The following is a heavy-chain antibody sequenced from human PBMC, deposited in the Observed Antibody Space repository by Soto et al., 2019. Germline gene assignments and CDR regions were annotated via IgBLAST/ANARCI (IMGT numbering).Heavy chain of an antibody. J-gene: IGHJ4*02. CDR1: GGSISSGGYY. CDR3: ARDPWGSGSYFDY. D-gene: IGHD3-10*01. Sequence: PSETLSLTCTVSGGSISSGGYYWSWIRQHPGKGLEWIGYIYYSGSTYYNPSLKSRVTISVDTSKNQFSLKLSSVTAADTAVYYCARDPWGSGSYFDYWGQGTLVTVS. CDR2: IYYSGST. V-gene: IGHV4-31*03.